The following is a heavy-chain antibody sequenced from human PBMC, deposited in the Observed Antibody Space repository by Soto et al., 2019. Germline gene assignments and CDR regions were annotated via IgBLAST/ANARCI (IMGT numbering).Heavy chain of an antibody. CDR1: GHLFNNHW. J-gene: IGHJ5*02. V-gene: IGHV5-51*01. D-gene: IGHD3-10*01. CDR3: ARGYFDSGHGYDL. Sequence: GESLKISCKGPGHLFNNHWIGWVRQTPGKGLEWMGLIFTRDSETKTSPSFQGHVTFSVDNSINTVYLQWTSLKTADTGIYFCARGYFDSGHGYDLWGQGTLVTVSS. CDR2: IFTRDSET.